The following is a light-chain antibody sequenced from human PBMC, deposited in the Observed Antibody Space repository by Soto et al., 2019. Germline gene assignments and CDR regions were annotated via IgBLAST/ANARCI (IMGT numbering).Light chain of an antibody. CDR2: AAS. CDR3: QQSYSTPPT. CDR1: QSISSF. J-gene: IGKJ2*01. Sequence: DIQMTQSPSFLSASVGDRVTITCRASQSISSFLNWYQQKPGEAPKLLIYAASSLQSGVPSRFSGSGSGTDFTLTISSLQPEDCATYHCQQSYSTPPTFGQGTKLEIK. V-gene: IGKV1-39*01.